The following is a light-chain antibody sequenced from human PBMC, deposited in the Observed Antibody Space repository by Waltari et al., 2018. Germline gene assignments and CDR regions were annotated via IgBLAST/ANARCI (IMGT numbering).Light chain of an antibody. Sequence: DIQMTQSPSSLSAYVGDRVTITCQASHDISNCLNWYQQKPGKAPKLLIYVASSLQSGVPSRFSGSGSGTDFTLTISSLQSEDFATYYCQQTSSTPPYTFGQGTKLEIK. CDR1: HDISNC. CDR2: VAS. V-gene: IGKV1-39*01. J-gene: IGKJ2*01. CDR3: QQTSSTPPYT.